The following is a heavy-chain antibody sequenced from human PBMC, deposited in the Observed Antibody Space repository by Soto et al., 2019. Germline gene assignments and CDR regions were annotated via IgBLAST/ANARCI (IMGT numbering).Heavy chain of an antibody. V-gene: IGHV3-64D*06. CDR1: GFAFSSYA. Sequence: PGGSLRLSCSASGFAFSSYAMHWVRQTPGKGLEYVSAISPQGGSTYYADSVKGRFTISRDDSKNTVYLQMSSLRPDDTAVYYCVNMMIALGAFDIWGQGTLVTVSS. J-gene: IGHJ1*01. CDR2: ISPQGGST. D-gene: IGHD3-16*01. CDR3: VNMMIALGAFDI.